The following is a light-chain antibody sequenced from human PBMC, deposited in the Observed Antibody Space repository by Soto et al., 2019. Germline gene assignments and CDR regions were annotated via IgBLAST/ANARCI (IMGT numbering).Light chain of an antibody. V-gene: IGKV3-11*01. J-gene: IGKJ2*01. Sequence: EIVLTQSPATLSLSPGERATLSCRASQSVCSYLAWYQQNPGQAPRLLIYDASNRATGIPARFSGSGSGTDLTLTTSSLEPEDFAVYYCQQRSNWYTFGQGTKLEIK. CDR1: QSVCSY. CDR3: QQRSNWYT. CDR2: DAS.